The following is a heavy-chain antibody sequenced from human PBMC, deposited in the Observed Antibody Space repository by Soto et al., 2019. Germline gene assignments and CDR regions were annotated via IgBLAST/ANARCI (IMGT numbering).Heavy chain of an antibody. CDR2: TYYRSKWYN. CDR3: ARLFDYDYVWGSEDYYYGMDV. J-gene: IGHJ6*02. Sequence: SQTLSLTCAISGDSVSSNSAAWNWIRQSPSRGLEWLGRTYYRSKWYNDYAVSVKSRITINPDTSKNQFSLQLNSATPEDTAVYYCARLFDYDYVWGSEDYYYGMDVWGQGTTVTVSS. V-gene: IGHV6-1*01. CDR1: GDSVSSNSAA. D-gene: IGHD3-16*01.